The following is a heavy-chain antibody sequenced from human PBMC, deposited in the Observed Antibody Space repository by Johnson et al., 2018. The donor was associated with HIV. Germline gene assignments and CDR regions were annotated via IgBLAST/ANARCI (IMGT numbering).Heavy chain of an antibody. CDR1: GFTFSSYT. D-gene: IGHD4-23*01. CDR3: ARDPPYGGNPSAFDV. V-gene: IGHV3-30-3*01. Sequence: QVQLVESGGGVVQPGRSLRLSCAASGFTFSSYTIHWVRQAPGKGLEWVAVISYDGSNKHYADSVKGRFTISRDNAKKSLFLQMNSLRAEDTAVYYCARDPPYGGNPSAFDVWGQGTMVTVSS. CDR2: ISYDGSNK. J-gene: IGHJ3*01.